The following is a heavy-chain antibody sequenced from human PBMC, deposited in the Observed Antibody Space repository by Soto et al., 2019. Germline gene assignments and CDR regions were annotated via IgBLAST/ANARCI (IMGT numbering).Heavy chain of an antibody. D-gene: IGHD6-13*01. CDR1: GGSITSRESY. Sequence: SETLSLTCSVSGGSITSRESYWGWIRQPPGKGLEWIGTIYFSGSTYYNPSLKSRVTMSVDTSKNQFSLKLSSVTAADTAVYYCARRERAAGTDWWFDLWGQGTLVTVSS. CDR2: IYFSGST. V-gene: IGHV4-39*01. J-gene: IGHJ5*02. CDR3: ARRERAAGTDWWFDL.